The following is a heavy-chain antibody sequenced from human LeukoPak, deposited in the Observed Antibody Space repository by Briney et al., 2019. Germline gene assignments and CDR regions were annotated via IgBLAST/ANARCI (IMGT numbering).Heavy chain of an antibody. V-gene: IGHV3-30*18. CDR1: GFTFSNYG. D-gene: IGHD4-23*01. Sequence: GGSLRLSCAXSGFTFSNYGMHWVRQAPGKGLEWVAVISYDGTNKYYADSVKGRFTISRDNSKNTLYLQMNSLRAEDTAVYYCAKDPTAGWGYGGNRHYFDYWGQGTLVTVSS. CDR3: AKDPTAGWGYGGNRHYFDY. CDR2: ISYDGTNK. J-gene: IGHJ4*02.